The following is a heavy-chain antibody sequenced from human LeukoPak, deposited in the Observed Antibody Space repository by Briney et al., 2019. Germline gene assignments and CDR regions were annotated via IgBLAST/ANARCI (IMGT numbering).Heavy chain of an antibody. Sequence: PSETLSLTCAVYGGSFSGYYWSWIRQPPGKGLEWIGEINHSGSTNHNPSLKSRVTISIDTSKNQFSLKLSSVTAADTAVYYCARGPGTWYYYWGQGTLVTVSS. CDR2: INHSGST. CDR3: ARGPGTWYYY. CDR1: GGSFSGYY. J-gene: IGHJ4*02. D-gene: IGHD6-13*01. V-gene: IGHV4-34*01.